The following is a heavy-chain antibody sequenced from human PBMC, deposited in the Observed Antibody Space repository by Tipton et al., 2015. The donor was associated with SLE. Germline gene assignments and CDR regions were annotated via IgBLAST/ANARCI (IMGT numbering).Heavy chain of an antibody. Sequence: SLRLSCAPSGFTFSIYSMNWVRQAPGKGLEWVSSITSDSASKIYADSVRGRFTISRDNAKNSLYLQMNSLRAEDTAVYYCARILVMAQDYWGQGTLVTVSS. V-gene: IGHV3-21*01. CDR2: ITSDSASK. CDR1: GFTFSIYS. CDR3: ARILVMAQDY. J-gene: IGHJ4*02. D-gene: IGHD2/OR15-2a*01.